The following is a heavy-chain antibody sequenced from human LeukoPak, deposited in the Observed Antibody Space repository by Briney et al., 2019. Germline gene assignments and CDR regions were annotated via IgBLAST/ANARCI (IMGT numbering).Heavy chain of an antibody. Sequence: SETLSLTCTVSGGSISSYYWSWIRQPPGKGLEWIGYICYSGSTNYNPSLKSRVTISVDTSKNQFSLKLSSVTAADTAVYYCARVAGTYCSSTSCYNDYYYMDVWGKGTTVTVSS. CDR3: ARVAGTYCSSTSCYNDYYYMDV. CDR1: GGSISSYY. J-gene: IGHJ6*03. CDR2: ICYSGST. D-gene: IGHD2-2*02. V-gene: IGHV4-59*08.